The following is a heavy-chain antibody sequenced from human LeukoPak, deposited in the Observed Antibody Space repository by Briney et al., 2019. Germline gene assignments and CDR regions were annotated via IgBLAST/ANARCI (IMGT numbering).Heavy chain of an antibody. CDR1: GFIFRNYG. V-gene: IGHV3-23*01. CDR3: AKDLGWIQFGY. CDR2: VSPNGETA. J-gene: IGHJ4*02. Sequence: PGGSLRLSCAASGFIFRNYGMNRVRQPPGKGLEWVSGVSPNGETAYYADSVKGRFTISRDNSKNTVYLQVRSLRAEDTAVYYCAKDLGWIQFGYWGQGALVTVSS. D-gene: IGHD5-18*01.